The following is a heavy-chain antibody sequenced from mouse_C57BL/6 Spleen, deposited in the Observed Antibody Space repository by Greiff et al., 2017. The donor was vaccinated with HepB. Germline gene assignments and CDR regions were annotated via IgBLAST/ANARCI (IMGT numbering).Heavy chain of an antibody. CDR2: ITHSGET. D-gene: IGHD4-1*01. CDR3: AGDITGSGYFDV. CDR1: GFPITSGYY. J-gene: IGHJ1*03. V-gene: IGHV12-3*01. Sequence: QVQLQQSGPGLVKTSQSLFLTCSITGFPITSGYYWIWIRQSPGKPLEWMGYITHSGETFYNPSLQSPISITRETSKNQFFLQLNSVTTEDTAMYYCAGDITGSGYFDVWGTGTTVTVSS.